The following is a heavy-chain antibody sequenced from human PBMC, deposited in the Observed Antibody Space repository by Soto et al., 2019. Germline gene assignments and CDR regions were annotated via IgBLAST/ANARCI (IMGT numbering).Heavy chain of an antibody. D-gene: IGHD3-3*01. CDR2: IIPVLGIA. Sequence: SVKVSCKASGGTFSSYPICCVRQAPGQGLEWMGRIIPVLGIANYAQKFQGRVTITRDTSASTAYMELSSLRSEDTAVYYCATVTYYDFWSGYLYPYYYYGMDVWGQGTTVTVSS. V-gene: IGHV1-69*02. CDR1: GGTFSSYP. J-gene: IGHJ6*02. CDR3: ATVTYYDFWSGYLYPYYYYGMDV.